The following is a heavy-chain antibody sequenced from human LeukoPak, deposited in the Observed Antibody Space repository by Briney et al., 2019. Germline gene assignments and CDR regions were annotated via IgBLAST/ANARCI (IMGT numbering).Heavy chain of an antibody. CDR3: ERGPPYYYDISGYYDDVFDI. CDR1: GYTFTSYG. J-gene: IGHJ3*02. Sequence: GASVKVSCKASGYTFTSYGISWVRQAPGQGLEWMGWISAYNGNTNYAQKLQGRVTMTTDTSTSTAYMELRSLRSDDTAVYYCERGPPYYYDISGYYDDVFDIGGKGKMVTVS. V-gene: IGHV1-18*01. CDR2: ISAYNGNT. D-gene: IGHD3-22*01.